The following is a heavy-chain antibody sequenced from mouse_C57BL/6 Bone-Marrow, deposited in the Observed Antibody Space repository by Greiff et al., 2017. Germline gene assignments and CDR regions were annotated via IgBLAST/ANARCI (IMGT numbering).Heavy chain of an antibody. CDR3: ARGFYYDYPAWFAY. CDR2: IDPEAGET. D-gene: IGHD2-4*01. CDR1: GFNIKDYY. J-gene: IGHJ3*01. V-gene: IGHV14-2*01. Sequence: VQLQQSGAELVKPGASVKLSCTASGFNIKDYYMHWVKQRTEQGLEWIGRIDPEAGETKYAPKFQGKATITADTSSNTAYLQLSSLTSEDTAVYYCARGFYYDYPAWFAYWGQGTLVTVSA.